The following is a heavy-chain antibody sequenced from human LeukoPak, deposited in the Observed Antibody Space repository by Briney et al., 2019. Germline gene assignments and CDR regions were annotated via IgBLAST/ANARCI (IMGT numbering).Heavy chain of an antibody. Sequence: GGSLRLSCAASGFTFDDYAMHWVRQAPGKGLEWVSGISWDSGSIGYADSVKGRFTISRDNAKNSLYLQMNSLRAEDMALYYCVRGGYYYDSSGSRAFDIWGQGTMVTVSS. V-gene: IGHV3-9*03. CDR1: GFTFDDYA. J-gene: IGHJ3*02. D-gene: IGHD3-22*01. CDR3: VRGGYYYDSSGSRAFDI. CDR2: ISWDSGSI.